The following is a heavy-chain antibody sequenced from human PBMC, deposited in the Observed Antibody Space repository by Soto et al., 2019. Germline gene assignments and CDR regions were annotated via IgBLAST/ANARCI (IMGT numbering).Heavy chain of an antibody. V-gene: IGHV3-23*01. CDR2: ISGSGGST. J-gene: IGHJ4*02. CDR1: GFTFSSYA. D-gene: IGHD1-20*01. Sequence: XESLLLSCAAPGFTFSSYAMSWVRQAPGKGLEWVSAISGSGGSTYYADSVKGRFTISRDNSKNTLYLQRNSLRAEDTAVYYCAKDGLRVTGMVDYWGQGTLVTVSS. CDR3: AKDGLRVTGMVDY.